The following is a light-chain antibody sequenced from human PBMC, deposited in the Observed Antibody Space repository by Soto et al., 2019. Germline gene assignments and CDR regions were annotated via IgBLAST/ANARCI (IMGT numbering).Light chain of an antibody. J-gene: IGKJ5*01. CDR3: QLYGYSPIT. CDR2: GAS. Sequence: LTQSARKLSLSPKKRDTVSRRASQSVSNNYLAWYQQKPGQAPRLLIYGASNRATGIPDRFSGSGSGTDFTLTISRLEPEDFAVYYFQLYGYSPITFGQGTRLGL. CDR1: QSVSNNY. V-gene: IGKV3-20*01.